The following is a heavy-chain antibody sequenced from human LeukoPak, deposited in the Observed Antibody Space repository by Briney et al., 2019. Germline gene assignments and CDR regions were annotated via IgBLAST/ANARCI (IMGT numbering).Heavy chain of an antibody. Sequence: QPGGPLRLSCAASGFTFSSYEMNWVRQAPGKGLEWVSYISSSGSTIYYADSVKGRFTISRDNAKNSLYLQMNSLRAEDTAVYYCARDFEYRIDFDYWGQGTLVTVSS. V-gene: IGHV3-48*03. CDR1: GFTFSSYE. J-gene: IGHJ4*02. CDR3: ARDFEYRIDFDY. CDR2: ISSSGSTI. D-gene: IGHD1-26*01.